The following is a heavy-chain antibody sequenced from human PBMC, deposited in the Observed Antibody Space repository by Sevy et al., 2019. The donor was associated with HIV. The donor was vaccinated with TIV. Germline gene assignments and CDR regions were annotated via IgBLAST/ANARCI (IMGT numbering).Heavy chain of an antibody. CDR3: ARVLYDYVWGSYRYLYYYYGMDV. D-gene: IGHD3-16*02. J-gene: IGHJ6*02. V-gene: IGHV4-39*01. CDR2: MYYSGST. Sequence: SETLSLTCTVSGGSISSSSYYWGWIRQPPGKGLEWIGSMYYSGSTYYNPSLKSRVTISVDTSKNQFSLKLSSVTAADTAVYYCARVLYDYVWGSYRYLYYYYGMDVWGQGTTVTVSS. CDR1: GGSISSSSYY.